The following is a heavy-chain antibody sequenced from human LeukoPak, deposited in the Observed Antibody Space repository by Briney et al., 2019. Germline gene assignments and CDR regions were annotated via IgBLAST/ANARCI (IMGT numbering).Heavy chain of an antibody. CDR2: ISSSSSYI. V-gene: IGHV3-21*01. Sequence: GSLRLSCAASGFTFSSYWMHWVRQAPGKGLEWVSSISSSSSYIYYADSVKGRFTISRDNAKNSLYLQMNSLRAEDTGVYYCAKYSSSWYFAYFDYWGQGTLVTVSS. CDR1: GFTFSSYW. CDR3: AKYSSSWYFAYFDY. D-gene: IGHD6-13*01. J-gene: IGHJ4*02.